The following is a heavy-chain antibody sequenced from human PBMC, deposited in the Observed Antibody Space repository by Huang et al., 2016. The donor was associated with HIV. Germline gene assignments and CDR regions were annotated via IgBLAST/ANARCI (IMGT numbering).Heavy chain of an antibody. V-gene: IGHV4-39*01. J-gene: IGHJ3*02. CDR1: GGSITSSNHY. CDR2: FYDRGDA. Sequence: QLHLQQSGPGLVRPSETLSLICTVSGGSITSSNHYWGWIRQTPGKGLEWIGNFYDRGDAYYIPALKNRVSISRDTSKSQFSLRLSSVIATDTAVYYCASGEYGKNAYDIWGQGTVVTVSA. CDR3: ASGEYGKNAYDI. D-gene: IGHD2-2*01.